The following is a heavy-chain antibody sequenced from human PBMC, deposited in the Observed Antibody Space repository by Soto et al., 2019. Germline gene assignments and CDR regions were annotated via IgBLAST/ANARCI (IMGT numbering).Heavy chain of an antibody. J-gene: IGHJ6*02. CDR1: GFTFDTFA. Sequence: QVHLVESGGSVVQPGRSLRLSCAASGFTFDTFAIHWVRQTPGKVLEWVALISYDGYNTYYADSVKGRFTLSRDNSKNTLYLQMTSLRPDGTGVYYCARVNPGNYLYYYSGLDVWGQGTSVTVSS. D-gene: IGHD1-1*01. CDR3: ARVNPGNYLYYYSGLDV. CDR2: ISYDGYNT. V-gene: IGHV3-30-3*01.